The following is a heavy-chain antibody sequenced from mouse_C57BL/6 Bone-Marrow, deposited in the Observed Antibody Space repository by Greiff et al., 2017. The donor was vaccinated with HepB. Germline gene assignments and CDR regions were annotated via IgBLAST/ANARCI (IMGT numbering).Heavy chain of an antibody. V-gene: IGHV1-22*01. CDR1: GYTFTDYN. J-gene: IGHJ4*01. D-gene: IGHD2-4*01. Sequence: EVKLVESGPELVKPGASVKMSCKASGYTFTDYNMHWVKQSHGKSLEWIGYINPNNGGTSYNQKFKGKATLTVNKSSSTAYMELRSLTSEDSAVYYCARRYDYDYAMDYWGQGTSVTVSS. CDR3: ARRYDYDYAMDY. CDR2: INPNNGGT.